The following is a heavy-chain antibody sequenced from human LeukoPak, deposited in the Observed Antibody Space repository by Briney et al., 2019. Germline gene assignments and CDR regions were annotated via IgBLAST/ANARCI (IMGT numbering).Heavy chain of an antibody. J-gene: IGHJ4*02. CDR2: FDPEDGET. CDR1: GYTLTELS. Sequence: ASVKVSCKVSGYTLTELSMHWVRQAPGKGLEWMGGFDPEDGETIYAQKFQGRVTMTEDTSTDTAYMELSSLRSEDTAVYYCATDITVYYGSGSPCWGQGTLVTVSS. V-gene: IGHV1-24*01. CDR3: ATDITVYYGSGSPC. D-gene: IGHD3-10*01.